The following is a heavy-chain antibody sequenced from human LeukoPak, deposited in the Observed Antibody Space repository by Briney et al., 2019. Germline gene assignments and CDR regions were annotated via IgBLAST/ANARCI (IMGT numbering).Heavy chain of an antibody. V-gene: IGHV3-30*18. D-gene: IGHD5-18*01. Sequence: GGSLRLSCAASGFTFSSYAMSWVRQAPGKGLEWVAVISYDGSNKYYADSVKGRFTISRDNSKNTLYPQMNSLRAEDTAVYYCAKDQGVVDTAMIFDYWGRGTLVTVSS. CDR2: ISYDGSNK. CDR1: GFTFSSYA. J-gene: IGHJ4*02. CDR3: AKDQGVVDTAMIFDY.